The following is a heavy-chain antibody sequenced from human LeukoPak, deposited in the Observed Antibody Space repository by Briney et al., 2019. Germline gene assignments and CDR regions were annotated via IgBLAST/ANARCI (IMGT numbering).Heavy chain of an antibody. CDR2: IFHSGDT. J-gene: IGHJ4*02. CDR3: ARNGYYSVDY. CDR1: GDSMTSNW. D-gene: IGHD3-22*01. Sequence: SGTLSLTCVVSGDSMTSNWWSWVRQPPGKGLEWIGEIFHSGDTTYNPSLKSRVTISIDTSKTQLSLKLSSVTAADTAVYYCARNGYYSVDYWGQGTLVTVSS. V-gene: IGHV4-4*02.